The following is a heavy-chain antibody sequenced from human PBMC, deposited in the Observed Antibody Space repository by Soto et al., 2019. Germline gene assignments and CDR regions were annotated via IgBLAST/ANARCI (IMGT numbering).Heavy chain of an antibody. CDR2: MNPNSGNT. CDR1: GYTFTSYD. Sequence: ASVKVSCKASGYTFTSYDINWVRQATGQGLEWMGWMNPNSGNTGYAQKFQGRVTMTRNTSISTAYMELSSLRSEDTAVYYCAREKGLWFGESHYYYYYMDVWGKGTTVTVSS. V-gene: IGHV1-8*01. J-gene: IGHJ6*03. CDR3: AREKGLWFGESHYYYYYMDV. D-gene: IGHD3-10*01.